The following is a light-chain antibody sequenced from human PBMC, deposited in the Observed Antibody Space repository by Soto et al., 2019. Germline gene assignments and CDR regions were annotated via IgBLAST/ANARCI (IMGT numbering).Light chain of an antibody. V-gene: IGLV2-14*01. J-gene: IGLJ1*01. CDR2: EVN. CDR1: TSDVGGYES. Sequence: QSVLTQPASVSGSPGQSITISCTGTTSDVGGYESVSWYQQHPGKAPKLIIYEVNNRLSGVSNRFSASKSADTASLTISGLQAEDEADYYCSSYTTSTTYVFGTGTKVTVL. CDR3: SSYTTSTTYV.